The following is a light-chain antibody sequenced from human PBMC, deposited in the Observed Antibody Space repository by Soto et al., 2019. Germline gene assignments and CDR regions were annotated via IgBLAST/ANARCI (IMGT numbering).Light chain of an antibody. V-gene: IGLV2-14*01. CDR1: SSDVGGYNF. CDR2: EVT. J-gene: IGLJ3*02. CDR3: SSSTGSSTLV. Sequence: QSALTQPASVSGSPGQSITISCTGSSSDVGGYNFVSWYQQHPGKAPKLMIYEVTKRPSIISTRFSGSKSGNTASLTISGLQAEDEADYYCSSSTGSSTLVFGGGTKLTVL.